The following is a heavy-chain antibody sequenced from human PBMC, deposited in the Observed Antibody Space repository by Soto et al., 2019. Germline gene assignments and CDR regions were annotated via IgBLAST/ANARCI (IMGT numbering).Heavy chain of an antibody. Sequence: QVQLVEYGGGVVQPGRSLRLSCAASGFTFSSYGMHWIRQAPGKGLEWVAVISYDGSNKYYADSVKGRFTISRDNSKNTLYQQMNSLRGEDTGVYYCARDVNYYVSGRPCFDYWGQGTLVTVSS. J-gene: IGHJ4*02. CDR2: ISYDGSNK. V-gene: IGHV3-30*03. CDR3: ARDVNYYVSGRPCFDY. CDR1: GFTFSSYG. D-gene: IGHD3-22*01.